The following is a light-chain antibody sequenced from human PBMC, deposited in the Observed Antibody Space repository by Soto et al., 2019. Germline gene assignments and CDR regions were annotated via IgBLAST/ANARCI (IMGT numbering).Light chain of an antibody. CDR1: QSVLYSSNNKNY. CDR2: WAS. J-gene: IGKJ1*01. Sequence: DIVMTQSPDSLAVSLGERATINCKSSQSVLYSSNNKNYLAWYQQKPGQPPKLLIYWASTRESGVPDRFSGSGSGTDFTLTISSLQDEDVAVYYCQKYYSTPQTFGQGTKVEIK. V-gene: IGKV4-1*01. CDR3: QKYYSTPQT.